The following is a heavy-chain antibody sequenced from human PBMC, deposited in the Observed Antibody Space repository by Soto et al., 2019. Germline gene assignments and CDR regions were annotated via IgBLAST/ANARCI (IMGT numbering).Heavy chain of an antibody. J-gene: IGHJ4*02. CDR1: GFSLSSSGVG. Sequence: QITLTESGPTRVKPTQTLTLTCSFSGFSLSSSGVGVGWIRQPPGKALEWLAVIYWDDDKRYNPSLKSRLSIIKDTTKHQVVLTMTYMDPVDTATYFCAHRGYMNGNWYQGYLAHWGQGTLVTVSS. V-gene: IGHV2-5*02. D-gene: IGHD2-2*01. CDR3: AHRGYMNGNWYQGYLAH. CDR2: IYWDDDK.